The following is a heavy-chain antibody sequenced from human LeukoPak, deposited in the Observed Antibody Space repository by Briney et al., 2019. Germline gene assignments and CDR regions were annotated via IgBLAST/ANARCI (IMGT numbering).Heavy chain of an antibody. Sequence: GGSLRLSCAASGFTFSNYAMSWVRQAPGKGLEWVSAISGSGGSTYYADSVKGRFTISRDNSKNTLYLQMNSLRAEDTAVYYCAKDRPTYYDFWSGYYLFDYWGQGTLVTVSS. CDR3: AKDRPTYYDFWSGYYLFDY. V-gene: IGHV3-23*01. J-gene: IGHJ4*02. CDR1: GFTFSNYA. CDR2: ISGSGGST. D-gene: IGHD3-3*01.